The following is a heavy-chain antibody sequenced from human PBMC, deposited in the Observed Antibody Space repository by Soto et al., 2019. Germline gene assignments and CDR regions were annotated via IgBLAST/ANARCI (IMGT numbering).Heavy chain of an antibody. Sequence: GGSLRLSCTAAGFTFGDYAMSCFRKSPWNGQKWACFIRSKAYGGTTEYAASVKGRFTISRDDSKSIAYLQMNSLKTEDTAVYYCTRDQGYCSSTSCLPDWFDPWGQGTLVTVSS. V-gene: IGHV3-49*03. D-gene: IGHD2-2*01. CDR1: GFTFGDYA. CDR3: TRDQGYCSSTSCLPDWFDP. CDR2: IRSKAYGGTT. J-gene: IGHJ5*02.